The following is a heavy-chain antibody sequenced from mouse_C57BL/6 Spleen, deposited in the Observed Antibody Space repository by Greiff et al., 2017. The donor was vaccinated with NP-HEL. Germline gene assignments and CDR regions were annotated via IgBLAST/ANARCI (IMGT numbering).Heavy chain of an antibody. D-gene: IGHD2-2*01. Sequence: VQLQQPGAELVKPGASVKLSCKASGYTFTSYWLPWVKQRPGQGLEWIGMIHPNSGSTNYNEKFKSKATLTVDNSSSTAYMQLSSLTSENSAVYCSSRLDGYAYYFDYWGQGTTLTVSS. CDR2: IHPNSGST. CDR3: SRLDGYAYYFDY. J-gene: IGHJ2*01. V-gene: IGHV1-64*01. CDR1: GYTFTSYW.